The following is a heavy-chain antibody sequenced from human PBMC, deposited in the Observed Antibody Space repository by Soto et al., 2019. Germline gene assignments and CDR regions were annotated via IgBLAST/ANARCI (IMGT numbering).Heavy chain of an antibody. D-gene: IGHD2-2*01. CDR2: ISSSSSYI. J-gene: IGHJ6*02. CDR3: ASMLLWTTDYYYYGMDV. CDR1: GFTFSSYS. Sequence: PGGSLRLSCAASGFTFSSYSMNWVRQAPGKGLEWVSSISSSSSYIYYADSVKGRFTISRDNAKNSLYLQMNSLRAEDTAVYYCASMLLWTTDYYYYGMDVWGQGTTVTVSS. V-gene: IGHV3-21*01.